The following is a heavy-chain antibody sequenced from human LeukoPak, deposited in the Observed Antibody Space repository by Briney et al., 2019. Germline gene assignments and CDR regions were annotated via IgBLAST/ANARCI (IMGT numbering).Heavy chain of an antibody. Sequence: SETLSLTCTVSGGSLSSYYWSWIRQPPGKGLEYIGYIYYSGNTNYNPSLKSRVTISVDTSKNQFSLKLSSATAADTAVYYCARAAYRPLPDCWGQGTLVTVSS. CDR3: ARAAYRPLPDC. CDR2: IYYSGNT. D-gene: IGHD1-14*01. J-gene: IGHJ4*02. CDR1: GGSLSSYY. V-gene: IGHV4-59*01.